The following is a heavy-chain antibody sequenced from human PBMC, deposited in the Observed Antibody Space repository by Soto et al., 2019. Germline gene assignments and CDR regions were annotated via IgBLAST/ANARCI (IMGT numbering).Heavy chain of an antibody. Sequence: EVQLLESGGGLVQPGGSLRLSCVASGFIFSNYAMRWVRQAPGKGLEWVSAISASSTTIYYADPVKGRFTISRDNSKNTLYLQMSNLRAEDTAVYYCAKGLMKXTNTVYGMDVWGQGTTVTVSS. CDR3: AKGLMKXTNTVYGMDV. D-gene: IGHD4-17*01. CDR2: ISASSTTI. CDR1: GFIFSNYA. V-gene: IGHV3-23*01. J-gene: IGHJ6*02.